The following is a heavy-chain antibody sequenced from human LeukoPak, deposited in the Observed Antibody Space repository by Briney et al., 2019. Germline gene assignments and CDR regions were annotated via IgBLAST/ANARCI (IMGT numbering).Heavy chain of an antibody. V-gene: IGHV1-18*01. CDR3: ARDWDIVVVPAAMRGPYFDY. J-gene: IGHJ4*02. CDR1: GYTFTIYG. Sequence: ASVKVSCRASGYTFTIYGISWVRQAPGQGLEWMGWISAYNGKTNYAQKLQGRVTITTDTSTSTAYMELRSLRSDDTAVYYCARDWDIVVVPAAMRGPYFDYWGQGTLVTVSS. D-gene: IGHD2-2*01. CDR2: ISAYNGKT.